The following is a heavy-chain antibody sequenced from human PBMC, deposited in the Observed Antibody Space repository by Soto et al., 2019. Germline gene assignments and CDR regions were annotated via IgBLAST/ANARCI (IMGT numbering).Heavy chain of an antibody. V-gene: IGHV1-2*02. D-gene: IGHD6-13*01. CDR3: ATGYSSRWYWFEP. J-gene: IGHJ5*02. CDR1: GDTFTGYY. CDR2: INPDSGGT. Sequence: QVQLVQSGAEVKKPGASVKVSCKATGDTFTGYYMHWVRQAPGQGLEWMGWINPDSGGTNYAQKLQGRVTMTRDTSIRTAYMELNRLTSDETAVYYCATGYSSRWYWFEPWGQGTLVTVSS.